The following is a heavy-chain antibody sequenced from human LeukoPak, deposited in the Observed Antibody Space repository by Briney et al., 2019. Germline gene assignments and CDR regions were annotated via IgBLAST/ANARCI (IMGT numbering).Heavy chain of an antibody. V-gene: IGHV4-4*07. D-gene: IGHD6-13*01. CDR2: IYTSGST. CDR1: GGSISSYY. Sequence: PSETLSLTCTVSGGSISSYYWSWIRQPAGKGLEWIGRIYTSGSTNYNPSLKSRVTMSVDTSKNQFSLKLSSVTAADTAVYYCAREAGGLYSSSWYFDYWGQGTLVTVSS. CDR3: AREAGGLYSSSWYFDY. J-gene: IGHJ4*02.